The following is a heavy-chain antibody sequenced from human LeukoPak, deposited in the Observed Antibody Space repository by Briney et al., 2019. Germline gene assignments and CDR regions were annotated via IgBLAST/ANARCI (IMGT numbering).Heavy chain of an antibody. D-gene: IGHD3-22*01. Sequence: ASVKVSCKASGYTFTSYCMHWVRQAPGQGLEWMGIIIPCGGSTSYAQKFQGRVTMTRDTSTSTVYMELSSLRSEDTAVYYCARWWDDGSGYSYLYGMDVWGQGTTVTVSS. CDR2: IIPCGGST. V-gene: IGHV1-46*01. CDR1: GYTFTSYC. CDR3: ARWWDDGSGYSYLYGMDV. J-gene: IGHJ6*02.